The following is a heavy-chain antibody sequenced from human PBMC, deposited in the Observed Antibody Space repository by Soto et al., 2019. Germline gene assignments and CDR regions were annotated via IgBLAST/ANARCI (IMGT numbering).Heavy chain of an antibody. Sequence: QVQLQQWGAGLLKPSKTLSLTCAVYGGSFSNNYWTWFRQPPGKGLEWIGEISPSGTTKYIPSLKSRGTISVDTSRQQFFLKVTSVSAADTAVYYCATSLWFGTQPEIWGPGTLVTVSS. J-gene: IGHJ4*02. CDR2: ISPSGTT. V-gene: IGHV4-34*01. D-gene: IGHD3-10*01. CDR1: GGSFSNNY. CDR3: ATSLWFGTQPEI.